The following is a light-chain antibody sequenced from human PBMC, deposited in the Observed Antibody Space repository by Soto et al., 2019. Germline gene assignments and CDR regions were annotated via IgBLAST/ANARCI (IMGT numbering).Light chain of an antibody. J-gene: IGLJ1*01. Sequence: QFVLTQPPSVSGAPGQRVTISCTGSSSNIGAGYDVHWYQQLPGTAPKLLIYGNSNRPSGVPDRFSGSKSGTSASLAITGLQAEDEADYYCQSYDSSLSGPSYVFGTGTKVTVL. CDR1: SSNIGAGYD. CDR3: QSYDSSLSGPSYV. V-gene: IGLV1-40*01. CDR2: GNS.